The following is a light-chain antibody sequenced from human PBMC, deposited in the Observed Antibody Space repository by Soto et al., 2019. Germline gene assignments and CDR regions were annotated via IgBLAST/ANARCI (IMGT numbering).Light chain of an antibody. V-gene: IGLV2-14*03. CDR1: SSDVGGFNS. Sequence: QSVLTKPASVYGSPGQSITIPCTGTSSDVGGFNSVSWYQLRPGTAPKLILYDVVDRPSGVSYRFSGSKSGNTASLTISGLQAADEADYFCSSYTSTMTNVFGSGTKVTVL. CDR2: DVV. J-gene: IGLJ1*01. CDR3: SSYTSTMTNV.